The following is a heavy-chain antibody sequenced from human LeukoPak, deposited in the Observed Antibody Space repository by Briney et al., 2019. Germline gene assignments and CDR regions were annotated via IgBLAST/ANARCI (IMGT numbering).Heavy chain of an antibody. Sequence: GGSLRLSCAASGFTFSGYWMSWVRQAPGKGLEWVANIKQDGSEKYYVDSVKGRFTISRDNARNSLYLQMNSLRAEDTAVYYCAKDGATNNYFDYWGQGTLVTVSS. V-gene: IGHV3-7*05. D-gene: IGHD5-12*01. J-gene: IGHJ4*02. CDR1: GFTFSGYW. CDR2: IKQDGSEK. CDR3: AKDGATNNYFDY.